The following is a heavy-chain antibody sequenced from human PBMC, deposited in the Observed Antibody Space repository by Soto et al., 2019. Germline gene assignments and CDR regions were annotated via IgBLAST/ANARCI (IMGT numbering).Heavy chain of an antibody. CDR2: ISGSGGYT. J-gene: IGHJ4*02. V-gene: IGHV3-23*01. CDR3: AKRYGDYVREDYFDY. D-gene: IGHD4-17*01. Sequence: EVQLLESGGGLVQPGGSLRLSCAASGFTFSSYAMSWVRQAPGKGLEWVSTISGSGGYTYFADSVKGRFTISRDNSKSTLYLQMSSLRAEDTAIYYCAKRYGDYVREDYFDYWGQGTLVTVSS. CDR1: GFTFSSYA.